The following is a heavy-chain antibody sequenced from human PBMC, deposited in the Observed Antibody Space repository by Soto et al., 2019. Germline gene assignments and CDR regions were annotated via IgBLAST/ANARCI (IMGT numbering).Heavy chain of an antibody. Sequence: GGSLRLSCAASGFTFSSYGMHWVRQAPGKGLEWVAVTWYDGSNKYYADSVKGRFTISKDNSKNTLYLQMNSLRAEDTAVYYCARVGSSSSPYNWFDPWGQGTLVTVSS. J-gene: IGHJ5*02. CDR3: ARVGSSSSPYNWFDP. CDR2: TWYDGSNK. D-gene: IGHD6-6*01. CDR1: GFTFSSYG. V-gene: IGHV3-33*08.